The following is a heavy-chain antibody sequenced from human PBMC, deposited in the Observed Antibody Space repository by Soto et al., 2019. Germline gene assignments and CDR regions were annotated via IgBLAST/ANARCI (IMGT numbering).Heavy chain of an antibody. CDR2: IWYDGSNK. Sequence: GSLSLSCAASGFTFSSYGMHWVRQAPGKGLEWVAVIWYDGSNKYYADSVKGRFTISRDNSKNTLYLQMNSLRAEDTAVYYCARDLAERFGELVNYMDVWGKGTTVTVSS. J-gene: IGHJ6*03. CDR3: ARDLAERFGELVNYMDV. V-gene: IGHV3-33*01. D-gene: IGHD3-10*01. CDR1: GFTFSSYG.